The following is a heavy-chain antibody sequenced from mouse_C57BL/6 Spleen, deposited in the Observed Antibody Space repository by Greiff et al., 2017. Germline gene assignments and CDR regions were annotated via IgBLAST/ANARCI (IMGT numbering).Heavy chain of an antibody. V-gene: IGHV1-72*01. CDR1: GYTFTSYW. J-gene: IGHJ3*01. CDR3: ARSYYYGSSYEGAY. CDR2: IDPNSGGT. D-gene: IGHD1-1*01. Sequence: QVQLQPGAELVKPGASVKLSCKASGYTFTSYWMHWVKQRPGRGLEWIGRIDPNSGGTKYNAKFTSKANRTVDNPASTAYMQLSSLTSEDSAVYYCARSYYYGSSYEGAYWGQGTLVTVSA.